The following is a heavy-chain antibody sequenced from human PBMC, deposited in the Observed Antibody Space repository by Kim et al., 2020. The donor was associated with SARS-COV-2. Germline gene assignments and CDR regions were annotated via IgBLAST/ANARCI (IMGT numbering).Heavy chain of an antibody. CDR1: GFTFSNAW. Sequence: GGSLRLSCAASGFTFSNAWMSWVRQAPGKGLEWVGRIKSKTDGGTTDYAAPVKGRFTISRDDSKNTLYLQMNSLKTEDTAVYYCTTDGIGIVGATLDYWGQGTLVTVSS. V-gene: IGHV3-15*01. D-gene: IGHD1-26*01. J-gene: IGHJ4*02. CDR3: TTDGIGIVGATLDY. CDR2: IKSKTDGGTT.